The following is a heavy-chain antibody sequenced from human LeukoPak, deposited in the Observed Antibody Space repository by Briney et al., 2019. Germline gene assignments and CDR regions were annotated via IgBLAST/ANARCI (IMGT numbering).Heavy chain of an antibody. CDR2: ISGSGGST. CDR3: AKDSRYYYDSSGWYFDY. J-gene: IGHJ4*02. D-gene: IGHD3-22*01. V-gene: IGHV3-23*01. Sequence: GGSLRLSCAASGFTFSSYAMSWVRQAPGKGLEWVSAISGSGGSTYYADSVKGRFTISRDNSKNTLYLQMNSLRAEDTAVYYCAKDSRYYYDSSGWYFDYWGQGTLVTVSS. CDR1: GFTFSSYA.